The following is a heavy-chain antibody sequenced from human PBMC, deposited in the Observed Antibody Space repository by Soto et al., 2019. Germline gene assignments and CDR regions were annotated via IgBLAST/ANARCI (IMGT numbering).Heavy chain of an antibody. Sequence: EVQLVESGGGWVQPGESLRLSCAASGFTFSSYPMYWVRQAPGKGLEYVSAISGNGGSTYYANSVKGRFTISRDNSKNTLYLQMGSLRAEDMAVYYCARDHYYGSGTYHTSLDYWGQGTLVTVSS. CDR1: GFTFSSYP. J-gene: IGHJ4*02. V-gene: IGHV3-64*01. CDR2: ISGNGGST. D-gene: IGHD3-10*01. CDR3: ARDHYYGSGTYHTSLDY.